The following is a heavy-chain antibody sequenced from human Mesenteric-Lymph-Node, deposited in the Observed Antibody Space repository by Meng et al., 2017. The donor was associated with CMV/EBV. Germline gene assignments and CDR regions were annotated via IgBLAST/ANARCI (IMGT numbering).Heavy chain of an antibody. J-gene: IGHJ4*01. D-gene: IGHD3-9*01. CDR3: ARRLPGTYDILTGYSHDDY. Sequence: ISGSRYYWDWIQQPPGTGLEWSGSVYYSGNTYHNPSLKSRVTISVDTSKNQLSLKLSSVTAADTAVYYCARRLPGTYDILTGYSHDDYWGHGTLVTVSS. CDR2: VYYSGNT. CDR1: ISGSRYY. V-gene: IGHV4-39*01.